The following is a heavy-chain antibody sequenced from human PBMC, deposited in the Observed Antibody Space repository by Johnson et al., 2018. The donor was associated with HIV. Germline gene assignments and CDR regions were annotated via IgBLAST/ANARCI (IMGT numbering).Heavy chain of an antibody. V-gene: IGHV3-30*02. D-gene: IGHD1-26*01. CDR3: AKDLFTEREDDVFDV. Sequence: QVQLVESGGGVVQPGGSLRLSCAASRFTFSSYGMHWVRQAPGKGLEWVAFIRYDGSNKYYADSVKGRFTISRDNSKNTLYRQMNSLRAEDTAVYYCAKDLFTEREDDVFDVWGQGTMVTVSS. J-gene: IGHJ3*01. CDR2: IRYDGSNK. CDR1: RFTFSSYG.